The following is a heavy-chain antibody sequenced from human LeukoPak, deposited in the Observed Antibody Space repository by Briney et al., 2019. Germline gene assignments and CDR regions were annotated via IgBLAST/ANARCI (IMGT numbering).Heavy chain of an antibody. V-gene: IGHV5-51*01. Sequence: GESLKISCKGFGYSFTSYWIGWVRQMPGKGLEWMGITYPGDSDTRYSPSFQGQVTLSADKSISTAYLQWSSLKASDTAMYYCARLVSGVGNWFDPWGQGTLVTVSS. CDR3: ARLVSGVGNWFDP. J-gene: IGHJ5*02. CDR1: GYSFTSYW. CDR2: TYPGDSDT. D-gene: IGHD1-26*01.